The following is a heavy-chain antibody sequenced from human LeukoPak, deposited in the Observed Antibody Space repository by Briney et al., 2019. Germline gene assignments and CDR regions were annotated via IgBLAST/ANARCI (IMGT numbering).Heavy chain of an antibody. CDR2: ISPSGDRT. V-gene: IGHV3-23*01. J-gene: IGHJ4*02. D-gene: IGHD3-22*01. CDR1: GFTFGSYA. Sequence: PGGSLRLSCAASGFTFGSYAMSWVRQAPGKGLEWVSFISPSGDRTSNADSVEGRFTISRDNTRNTLYLQMNSLRDEDTGVYYCAIMHGYYDGSGFWVQWGQGTLVTVSS. CDR3: AIMHGYYDGSGFWVQ.